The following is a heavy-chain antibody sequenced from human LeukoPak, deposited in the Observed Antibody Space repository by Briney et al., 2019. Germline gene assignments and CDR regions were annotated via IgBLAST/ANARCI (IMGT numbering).Heavy chain of an antibody. V-gene: IGHV3-66*01. CDR3: ARDFSFDY. D-gene: IGHD2/OR15-2a*01. J-gene: IGHJ4*02. CDR2: IYSGGNT. CDR1: GFTVSDKY. Sequence: GGSLRLSCAASGFTVSDKYISWVRQAPGKGLEWVSGIYSGGNTYYADSVKGRFTISRDKTKNTVYLQMKSLRAEDTAVYYCARDFSFDYWGQGTLVTVSS.